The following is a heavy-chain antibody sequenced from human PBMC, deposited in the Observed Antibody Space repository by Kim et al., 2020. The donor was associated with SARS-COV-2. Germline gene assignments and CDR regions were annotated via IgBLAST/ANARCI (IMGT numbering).Heavy chain of an antibody. CDR3: ARGSSSSFFWYFDL. J-gene: IGHJ2*01. CDR1: GFTFSSYD. V-gene: IGHV3-13*05. D-gene: IGHD6-13*01. CDR2: IGTADDP. Sequence: GGSLRLSCAASGFTFSSYDMHWVRQATGKGLEWVSAIGTADDPYYPGSVKGRFTISRENAKNSLYLQMNSLRAGDTAVYYCARGSSSSFFWYFDLWGRGTLVTVSS.